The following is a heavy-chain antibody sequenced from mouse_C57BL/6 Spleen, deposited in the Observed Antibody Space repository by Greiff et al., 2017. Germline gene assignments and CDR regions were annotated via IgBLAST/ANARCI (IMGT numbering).Heavy chain of an antibody. CDR2: ISSGGDYI. CDR3: TRGTPYYFDY. Sequence: EVKLMESGEGLVKPGGSLKLSCAASGFTFSSYAMSWVRQTPEKRLEWVAYISSGGDYIYYADTVKGRFTISRDNARNTLYLQMSSLKSEDTAMYYCTRGTPYYFDYWGQGTTLTVSS. CDR1: GFTFSSYA. V-gene: IGHV5-9-1*02. J-gene: IGHJ2*01.